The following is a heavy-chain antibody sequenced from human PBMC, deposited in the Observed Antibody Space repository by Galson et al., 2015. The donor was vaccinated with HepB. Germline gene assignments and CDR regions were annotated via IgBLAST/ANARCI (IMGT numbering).Heavy chain of an antibody. CDR2: INTNTGNP. D-gene: IGHD2-15*01. J-gene: IGHJ2*01. V-gene: IGHV7-4-1*02. CDR3: ARGEYCSGGSCYGEYWYFDL. Sequence: SVKVSCKASGYTFTSYAMNWVRQAPGQGLEWMEWINTNTGNPTYAQGFTGRFVFSLDTSVSTAYLQISSLKAEDTAVYYCARGEYCSGGSCYGEYWYFDLWGRGTLVTVSS. CDR1: GYTFTSYA.